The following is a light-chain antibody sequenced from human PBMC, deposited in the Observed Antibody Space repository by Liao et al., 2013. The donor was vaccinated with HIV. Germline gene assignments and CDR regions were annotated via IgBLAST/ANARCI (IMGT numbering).Light chain of an antibody. Sequence: SYELTQTPSVSVSPGQTVTITCSGDELGYKYSSWYQQKPGQSPVLVIYHDTDRPSGIPERFSGSNSGTTATLAISGAQALDEADYYCQTWDTGTGVFGTGTKVTV. CDR3: QTWDTGTGV. V-gene: IGLV3-1*01. CDR1: ELGYKY. J-gene: IGLJ1*01. CDR2: HDT.